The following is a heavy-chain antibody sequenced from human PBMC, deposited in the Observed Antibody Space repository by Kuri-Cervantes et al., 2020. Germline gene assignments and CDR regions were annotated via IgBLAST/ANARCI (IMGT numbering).Heavy chain of an antibody. Sequence: ASVKVSCKASGYTFTGYYMHWVRQAPGQGLEWMGWINPNSGGTNYAQKFQGWVTMTRDTSISTAYMELSRLRSDDTAVYYCARDLGAGEVRFGEFVKGAMDVWGQGTTVTVSS. J-gene: IGHJ6*02. D-gene: IGHD3-10*01. CDR2: INPNSGGT. V-gene: IGHV1-2*04. CDR1: GYTFTGYY. CDR3: ARDLGAGEVRFGEFVKGAMDV.